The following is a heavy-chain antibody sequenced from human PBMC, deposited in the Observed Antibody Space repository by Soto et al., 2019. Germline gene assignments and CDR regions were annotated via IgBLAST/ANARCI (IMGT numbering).Heavy chain of an antibody. CDR1: GYTLTELS. CDR3: ATELRELQRAEFDY. J-gene: IGHJ4*02. D-gene: IGHD1-26*01. CDR2: FDPEDGET. Sequence: GASVKVSCKVSGYTLTELSMHWVRQAPGKGLEWMGGFDPEDGETIYAQKFQGRVTMTEDTSTDTAYMELSSLRSEDTAVYYCATELRELQRAEFDYWGQGTLVTVSS. V-gene: IGHV1-24*01.